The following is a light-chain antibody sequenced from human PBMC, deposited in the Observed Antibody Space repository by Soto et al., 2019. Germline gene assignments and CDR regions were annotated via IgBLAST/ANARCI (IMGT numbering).Light chain of an antibody. CDR2: YDS. V-gene: IGLV3-21*04. Sequence: SYELTQPPSVSVAPGETARITCGGNNIGSKSVHWYQQKPGQAPVLVIYYDSDRPSGIPERFSGSNSGDTATLTISRVEAGDEADYYCHVWDSSSDHVVFGGGTKLTVL. CDR3: HVWDSSSDHVV. CDR1: NIGSKS. J-gene: IGLJ2*01.